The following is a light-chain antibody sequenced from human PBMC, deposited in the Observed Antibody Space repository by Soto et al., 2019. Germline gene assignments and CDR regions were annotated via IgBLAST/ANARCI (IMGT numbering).Light chain of an antibody. J-gene: IGKJ1*01. CDR3: QQYGSSPET. V-gene: IGKV3-20*01. CDR2: GAS. Sequence: EIVLTQSPGTLSLSPGERATLSRRASQSVSSSYLAWYQQKPGQAPRLLIYGASSRATGVPDRFSGSGSGTDFTLTISGLEPEDFAVYYCQQYGSSPETFGQGTRVEIK. CDR1: QSVSSSY.